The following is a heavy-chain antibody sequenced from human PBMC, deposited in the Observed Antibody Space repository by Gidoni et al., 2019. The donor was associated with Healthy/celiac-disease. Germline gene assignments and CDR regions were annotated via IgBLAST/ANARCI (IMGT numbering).Heavy chain of an antibody. CDR1: GGSLSSSTW. V-gene: IGHV4-4*02. D-gene: IGHD2-2*01. Sequence: QVQLQESGPGLVKPSGTLSLTCAVSGGSLSSSTWWSWVRQPPGKGLAWMVEIYHSGSTNYNPSLKSRFTISVDKAKNQFSLKLSSVTAADTAVYYCARDQKPLFCSSTSCYRSSGGAFDIWGQGTMVTVSS. CDR3: ARDQKPLFCSSTSCYRSSGGAFDI. J-gene: IGHJ3*02. CDR2: IYHSGST.